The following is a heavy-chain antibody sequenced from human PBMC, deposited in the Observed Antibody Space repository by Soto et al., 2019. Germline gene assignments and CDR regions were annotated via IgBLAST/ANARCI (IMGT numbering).Heavy chain of an antibody. CDR1: GFTFSSYV. CDR3: VKESIQGRGRQDVY. Sequence: GGSLRLSCAASGFTFSSYVMNWVRQAPGKGLEWVSSISGSGSDTYYADSVKGRFTISRDNSKNTLYLQMSSPRAEDTAVYYCVKESIQGRGRQDVYWGQGTLVTVSS. V-gene: IGHV3-23*01. D-gene: IGHD3-3*02. J-gene: IGHJ4*02. CDR2: ISGSGSDT.